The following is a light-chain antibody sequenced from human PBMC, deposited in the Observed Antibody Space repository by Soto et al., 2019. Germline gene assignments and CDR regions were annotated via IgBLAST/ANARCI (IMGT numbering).Light chain of an antibody. CDR1: QSISSW. V-gene: IGKV1-5*03. Sequence: DIQMTQSPSTLSASVGDRVTITCRASQSISSWLSWYQQKPGKAPKLLIYTASSLESGVPSRFSGSGSGTEFTLTISSLQPDDFATYYCQEYNSHSRYTFGQGTNLELK. CDR2: TAS. CDR3: QEYNSHSRYT. J-gene: IGKJ2*01.